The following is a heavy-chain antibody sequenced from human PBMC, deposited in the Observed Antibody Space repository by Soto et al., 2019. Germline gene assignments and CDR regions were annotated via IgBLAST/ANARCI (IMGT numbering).Heavy chain of an antibody. Sequence: GGSLRLSCAASGFTFSSYAMHWVRQAPGKGLEYVSAISSNGGSTYYANSVKGRFTISRDNSKNTLYLQMNSLRAEDTAVYYCAFYCGGDCYLPYYYYRMDVWGQGTTVTVSS. D-gene: IGHD2-21*02. CDR2: ISSNGGST. V-gene: IGHV3-64*01. J-gene: IGHJ6*02. CDR3: AFYCGGDCYLPYYYYRMDV. CDR1: GFTFSSYA.